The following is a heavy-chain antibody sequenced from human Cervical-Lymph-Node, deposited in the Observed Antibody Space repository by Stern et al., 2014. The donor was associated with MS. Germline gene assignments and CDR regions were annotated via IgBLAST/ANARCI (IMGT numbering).Heavy chain of an antibody. CDR2: ISGYNGNT. J-gene: IGHJ3*02. D-gene: IGHD3-22*01. CDR3: AREGRYSDVPHAFDI. CDR1: GYTFTTYG. V-gene: IGHV1-18*01. Sequence: QVQLVQSGAEVKKPGASVKVSCKTFGYTFTTYGISWVRQAPGQGLEWMGWISGYNGNTKYEQKVQGRVTLTTDTSTSTAFMELRSLRSDDTAVYYCAREGRYSDVPHAFDIWGQGTLVTVSS.